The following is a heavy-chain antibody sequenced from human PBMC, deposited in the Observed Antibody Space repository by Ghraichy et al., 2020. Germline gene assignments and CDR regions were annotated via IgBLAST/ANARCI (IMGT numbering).Heavy chain of an antibody. CDR2: IWYDGSNK. CDR1: GSTLSGYT. CDR3: ASDLGYCSSTSCYTGDYYYYGMDV. J-gene: IGHJ6*02. Sequence: GGSLRLSCVGSGSTLSGYTMNWVRQAPGKGLEWVAVIWYDGSNKYYADSVKGRFTISRDNSKNTLYLQMNSLRAEDTAVYYCASDLGYCSSTSCYTGDYYYYGMDVWGQGTTVTVSS. V-gene: IGHV3-33*08. D-gene: IGHD2-2*02.